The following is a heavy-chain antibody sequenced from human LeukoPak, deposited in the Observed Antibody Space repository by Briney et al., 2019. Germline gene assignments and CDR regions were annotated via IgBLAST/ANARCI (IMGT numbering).Heavy chain of an antibody. J-gene: IGHJ6*02. V-gene: IGHV1-69*13. Sequence: RASVTVSCTACRGTFSSYAISWVRQAPGQGLESIGGIIPIFGTANYAQKFQGRVTITADESTSTAYMELSSLRSEDTAVYYCARDLGASSSWGGYGMDVWGQGTTVTVSS. D-gene: IGHD6-13*01. CDR2: IIPIFGTA. CDR1: RGTFSSYA. CDR3: ARDLGASSSWGGYGMDV.